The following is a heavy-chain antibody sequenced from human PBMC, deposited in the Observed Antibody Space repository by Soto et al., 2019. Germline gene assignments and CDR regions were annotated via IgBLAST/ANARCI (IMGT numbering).Heavy chain of an antibody. V-gene: IGHV1-46*01. CDR3: AVVVTLDAFDI. Sequence: ASVKVSCKTSGYSFRNYGIGWVRQAPGQGLEWMGIINPSGGSTSYAQKFQGRVTMTRDTSTSTVYMELSSLRSEDTAVYYCAVVVTLDAFDIWGQGTMVTVSS. D-gene: IGHD3-22*01. CDR1: GYSFRNYG. J-gene: IGHJ3*02. CDR2: INPSGGST.